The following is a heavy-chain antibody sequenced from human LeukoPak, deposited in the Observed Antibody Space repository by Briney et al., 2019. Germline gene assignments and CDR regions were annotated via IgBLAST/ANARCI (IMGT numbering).Heavy chain of an antibody. Sequence: ASVKVSCKASGYTFTGYYMHWVRQAPGQGLEWMGWINPKSGGTNYAQKFQGRVTMTRDTSISTVYMELSSLRSEDTAVYYCARDLVLVYGELGYWGQGTLVTVSS. J-gene: IGHJ4*02. CDR1: GYTFTGYY. V-gene: IGHV1-2*02. CDR3: ARDLVLVYGELGY. D-gene: IGHD4-17*01. CDR2: INPKSGGT.